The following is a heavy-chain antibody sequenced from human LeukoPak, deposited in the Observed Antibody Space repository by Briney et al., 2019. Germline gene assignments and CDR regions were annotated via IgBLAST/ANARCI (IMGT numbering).Heavy chain of an antibody. V-gene: IGHV1-18*01. CDR2: ISAYNGNT. CDR1: GYTFTSYG. D-gene: IGHD3-3*01. J-gene: IGHJ6*02. Sequence: ASVKVSCKASGYTFTSYGISWVRQAPGQGLEWMGWISAYNGNTNYAQKLQGRVTMTTDTSTSTAYMELRSLRSDDTAVYYCAGTVLRFLEWLHRSRDYYYGMDVWGQGTTVTVSS. CDR3: AGTVLRFLEWLHRSRDYYYGMDV.